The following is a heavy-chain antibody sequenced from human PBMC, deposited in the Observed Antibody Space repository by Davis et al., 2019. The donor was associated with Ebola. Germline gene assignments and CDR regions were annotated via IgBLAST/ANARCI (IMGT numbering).Heavy chain of an antibody. CDR1: GGSISSYY. V-gene: IGHV4-59*12. CDR2: IYYSGNT. J-gene: IGHJ6*02. Sequence: MPSETLSLTCTVSGGSISSYYWSWIRQPPGKGLEWIGYIYYSGNTNYNPSLKSRLTISVDTSKNQFSLKLSSVTAADTAVYYCARVIAGYSHGTYYYYGMDVWGQGTTVTVSS. D-gene: IGHD5-18*01. CDR3: ARVIAGYSHGTYYYYGMDV.